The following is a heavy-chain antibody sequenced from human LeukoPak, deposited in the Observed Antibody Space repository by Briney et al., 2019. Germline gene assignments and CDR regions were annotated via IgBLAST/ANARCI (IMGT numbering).Heavy chain of an antibody. J-gene: IGHJ4*02. CDR3: ARGGYSYGYSEY. CDR2: MNPNSGNT. Sequence: ASVKVSCKASGYTFTNYGISWVRQAPGQGLEWMGWMNPNSGNTGYAQKFQGRVTMTRNTSISTAYMELSSLRAEDTAVYYRARGGYSYGYSEYWGQGTLVTVSS. CDR1: GYTFTNYG. D-gene: IGHD5-18*01. V-gene: IGHV1-8*02.